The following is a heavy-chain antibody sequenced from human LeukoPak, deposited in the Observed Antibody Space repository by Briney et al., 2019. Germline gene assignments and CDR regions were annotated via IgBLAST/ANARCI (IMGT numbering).Heavy chain of an antibody. CDR1: GFTFSSYA. J-gene: IGHJ4*02. V-gene: IGHV3-23*01. Sequence: PGGSLRLSCAASGFTFSSYAMSWVRQAPGKGLEWISATSVSATTYYADSVKGRFTISRDNSKNTLYLQMNSLRAEDTALYYCALSGGSDWYGLECWGQGTLVTVSS. CDR2: TSVSATT. CDR3: ALSGGSDWYGLEC. D-gene: IGHD6-13*01.